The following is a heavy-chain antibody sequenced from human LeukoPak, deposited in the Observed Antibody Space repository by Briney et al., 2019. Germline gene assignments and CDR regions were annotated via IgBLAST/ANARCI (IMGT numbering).Heavy chain of an antibody. CDR1: GGSISSRSCH. V-gene: IGHV4-39*07. D-gene: IGHD5-18*01. Sequence: SETLSLTCTVAGGSISSRSCHWGWTRQPPGKGLEWIGIIYYSGSTYYNPSLKSRVTISVDTSKNQFSLKLTSVTAADTAVYYCARFRGDSALVGNYWGQGTLVTVSS. CDR3: ARFRGDSALVGNY. J-gene: IGHJ4*02. CDR2: IYYSGST.